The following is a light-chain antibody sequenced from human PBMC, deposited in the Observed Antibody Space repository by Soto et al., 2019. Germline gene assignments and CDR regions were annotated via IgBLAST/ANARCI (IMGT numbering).Light chain of an antibody. V-gene: IGKV1-13*02. CDR3: QQFNSYPIT. CDR2: AAS. J-gene: IGKJ5*01. Sequence: AIPMTQSPSTLCGSIGDRVTITCRASQSISSYLNWYQQKPGKAPKLLIYAASSLGTGVPSRFRGSGSGTEFTLTISSLQPEDFETYYCQQFNSYPITFGQGTRLEIK. CDR1: QSISSY.